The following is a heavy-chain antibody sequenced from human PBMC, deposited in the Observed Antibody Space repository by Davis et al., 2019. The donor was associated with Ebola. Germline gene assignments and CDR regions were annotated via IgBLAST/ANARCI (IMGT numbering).Heavy chain of an antibody. D-gene: IGHD1-26*01. Sequence: AASVKVSCKASGYTFTSYYMHWVRQAPGQGLEWMGIINPSGGSTSYAQKFQGRVTMTRDTSTSTAYMELRSLRSDDTAVYYCAREYGIVGASTFDYWGQGTLVTVSS. CDR3: AREYGIVGASTFDY. V-gene: IGHV1-46*01. J-gene: IGHJ4*02. CDR2: INPSGGST. CDR1: GYTFTSYY.